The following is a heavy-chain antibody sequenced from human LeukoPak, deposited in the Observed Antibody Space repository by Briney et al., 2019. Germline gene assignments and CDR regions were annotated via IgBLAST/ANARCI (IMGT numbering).Heavy chain of an antibody. CDR1: GGSITSSHW. Sequence: SETLSLTCAGSGGSITSSHWWHWVRQPPGKGLEWIGEIYHSGGTNYNPSLMSRVAISVDKSKNQFSLKLNSVTAADTAVYYCARGISPGSGWFFDVWGQGTLVTVSS. CDR3: ARGISPGSGWFFDV. J-gene: IGHJ3*01. V-gene: IGHV4-4*02. CDR2: IYHSGGT. D-gene: IGHD6-19*01.